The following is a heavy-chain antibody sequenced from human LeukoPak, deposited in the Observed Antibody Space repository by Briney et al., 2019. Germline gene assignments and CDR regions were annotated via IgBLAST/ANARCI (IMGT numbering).Heavy chain of an antibody. CDR3: VHIARNVFDV. V-gene: IGHV2-5*08. CDR2: IYWDDDK. J-gene: IGHJ3*01. D-gene: IGHD2-8*01. CDR1: GGSISSYYW. Sequence: TLSLTCTVSGGSISSYYWSWIRQPPGKALEWLALIYWDDDKRYSPSLKSRLTITKDTSKNQVFLTMTNMDPVDTVTYYCVHIARNVFDVWGQGTVVTVSS.